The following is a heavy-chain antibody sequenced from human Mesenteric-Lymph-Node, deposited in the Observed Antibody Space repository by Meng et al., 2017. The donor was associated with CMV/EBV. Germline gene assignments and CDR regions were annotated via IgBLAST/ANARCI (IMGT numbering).Heavy chain of an antibody. CDR3: AKDSSYSSGWYDY. V-gene: IGHV3-30*02. Sequence: GESLKISCTASGFTFSTYGMHWVRQAPGKGLEWVAFIRFDGSNKFYADSVKGLFTISRDNSKSTLYLHMNSLRAEDTAVYYCAKDSSYSSGWYDYWGQGTLVTVSS. D-gene: IGHD6-19*01. CDR1: GFTFSTYG. CDR2: IRFDGSNK. J-gene: IGHJ4*02.